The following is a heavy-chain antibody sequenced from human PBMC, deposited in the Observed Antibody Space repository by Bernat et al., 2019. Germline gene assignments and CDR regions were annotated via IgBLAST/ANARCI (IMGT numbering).Heavy chain of an antibody. J-gene: IGHJ4*02. V-gene: IGHV3-23*01. CDR2: ISGSGGST. D-gene: IGHD3-3*01. Sequence: EVQLLESGGGLVQPGGSLRLSCAASGFTFSSYAMSWVRQAPGKGLEWVSAISGSGGSTYYADSVKGRFTISRDNSKNTPYLQMNSLRAEDTAVYYCAKDARITIFGVVIPKLSGIDNWGQGTLVTVSS. CDR3: AKDARITIFGVVIPKLSGIDN. CDR1: GFTFSSYA.